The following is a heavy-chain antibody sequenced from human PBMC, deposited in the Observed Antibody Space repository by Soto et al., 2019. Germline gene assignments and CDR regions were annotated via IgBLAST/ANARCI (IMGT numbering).Heavy chain of an antibody. J-gene: IGHJ4*02. CDR3: ARIWGIAARQGPLTFDF. Sequence: QVRLQESGPGLVKPSQTLSLTCTVSGGSISSGGYYWSWIRQHPVKGLEWIGYIYYSGSTYYNPSLKRRDTIPVDTSKNQVSLKLSSVTAADTAVYYCARIWGIAARQGPLTFDFWGQGTLVTVSS. V-gene: IGHV4-31*03. CDR2: IYYSGST. CDR1: GGSISSGGYY. D-gene: IGHD6-6*01.